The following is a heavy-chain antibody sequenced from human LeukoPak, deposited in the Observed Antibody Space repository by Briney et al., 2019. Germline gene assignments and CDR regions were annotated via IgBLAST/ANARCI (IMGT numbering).Heavy chain of an antibody. CDR2: IYHSGST. J-gene: IGHJ3*02. V-gene: IGHV4-38-2*02. CDR1: GYSISSGYY. Sequence: SETLSLTCTVSGYSISSGYYWGWIRQPPGKGLEWIGSIYHSGSTYYNPSLKSRVTISVDTSKNQFSLKLSSVTAADTAVYYCARAGKTYYDILTGYPDAFDIWGQGTMVTVSS. CDR3: ARAGKTYYDILTGYPDAFDI. D-gene: IGHD3-9*01.